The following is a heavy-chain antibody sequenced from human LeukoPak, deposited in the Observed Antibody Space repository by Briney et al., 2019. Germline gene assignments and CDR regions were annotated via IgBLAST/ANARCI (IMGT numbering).Heavy chain of an antibody. CDR1: GYSFTSYY. Sequence: ASVKVSCKASGYSFTSYYMHWVRQARGQGLEWMGMINPSVGSTSYAQKFLGRVTMTRDMFTTTVYMELSSLRYEDTAVYYCARGHFYDSSSGYHDTFDMWGQGTMVTVSS. CDR2: INPSVGST. CDR3: ARGHFYDSSSGYHDTFDM. J-gene: IGHJ3*02. V-gene: IGHV1-46*01. D-gene: IGHD3-22*01.